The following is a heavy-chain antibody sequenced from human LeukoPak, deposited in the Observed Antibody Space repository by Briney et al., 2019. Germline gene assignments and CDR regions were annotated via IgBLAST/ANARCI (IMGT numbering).Heavy chain of an antibody. CDR1: GYTFTGYY. CDR3: ARRPMYYYDSSGAFDI. V-gene: IGHV1-2*02. J-gene: IGHJ3*02. D-gene: IGHD3-22*01. CDR2: INPNSGGT. Sequence: GASVKVPCKASGYTFTGYYMHWVRQAPGQGLEWMGWINPNSGGTNYAQKFQGRVTMTRDTSISTAYMELSRLRSDDTAVYYCARRPMYYYDSSGAFDIWGQGTMVTVSS.